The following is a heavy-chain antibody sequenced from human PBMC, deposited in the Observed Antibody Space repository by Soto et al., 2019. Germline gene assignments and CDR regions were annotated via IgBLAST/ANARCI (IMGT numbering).Heavy chain of an antibody. D-gene: IGHD4-17*01. CDR3: ARGALRWSTSWDFDY. CDR2: IYDSGST. V-gene: IGHV4-30-2*01. CDR1: GGSISSGGYS. Sequence: SETLSLTCADSGGSISSGGYSWSWIRQPPGKGLEWIGYIYDSGSTYYNPSLKSRVTISVDRSKNQFSLKLSSVTAADTAVYYCARGALRWSTSWDFDYWGQGTLVIVSS. J-gene: IGHJ4*02.